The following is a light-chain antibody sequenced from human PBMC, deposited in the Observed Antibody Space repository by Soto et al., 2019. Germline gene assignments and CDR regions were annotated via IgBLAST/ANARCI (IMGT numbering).Light chain of an antibody. CDR3: SSYTSSGTRV. J-gene: IGLJ1*01. V-gene: IGLV2-14*01. CDR2: EVS. CDR1: TSDVGGYNF. Sequence: QSALTQPASVSGSPGQSITISCTGTTSDVGGYNFVSWYQLHPGKAPKLMIFEVSNRPSGVSNRFSGAKSGNTASLTISGRQAEDEADYYFSSYTSSGTRVFGTGTKLTVL.